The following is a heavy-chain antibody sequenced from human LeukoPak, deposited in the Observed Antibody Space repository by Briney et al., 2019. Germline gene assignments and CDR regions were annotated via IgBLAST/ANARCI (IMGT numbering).Heavy chain of an antibody. CDR3: ARDALYYDSSGQSDY. V-gene: IGHV4-34*01. CDR2: INHSGST. D-gene: IGHD3-22*01. Sequence: KASETLSLTCAVYGGSFSGYYWSWIRQPPGKGLEWIGEINHSGSTNYNPSLKSRVTISVDTSKNQFSLKLSSVTAADTAVYYCARDALYYDSSGQSDYWGQGTLVTVSS. CDR1: GGSFSGYY. J-gene: IGHJ4*02.